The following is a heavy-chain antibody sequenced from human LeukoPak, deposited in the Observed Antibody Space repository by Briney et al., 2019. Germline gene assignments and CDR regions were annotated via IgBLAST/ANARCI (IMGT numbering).Heavy chain of an antibody. J-gene: IGHJ4*02. CDR1: GFTFSNYA. CDR3: AREAVAGIRY. CDR2: VSGSGGST. D-gene: IGHD6-19*01. V-gene: IGHV3-23*01. Sequence: PGGSLRLSCAASGFTFSNYAMTWVRQAPGKGLEWVSTVSGSGGSTYYADSVKGHFTISRDNSKNTLYLQMNSLRAEDTAVYYCAREAVAGIRYWGQGTLVTVSS.